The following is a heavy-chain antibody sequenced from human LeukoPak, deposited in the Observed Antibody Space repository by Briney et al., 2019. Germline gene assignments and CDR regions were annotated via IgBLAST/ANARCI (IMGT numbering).Heavy chain of an antibody. CDR2: IYDSGST. V-gene: IGHV4-39*02. Sequence: SETLSLTCTVSGGSIRSSYYYWGWIRQPPGKGLEWIGSIYDSGSTYYNPSLKSRVTISVDTSKNQFSLKLSSVTAADTAVYYCARERELGYCSGGSCYWDFQHWGQGTLVTVSS. CDR3: ARERELGYCSGGSCYWDFQH. D-gene: IGHD2-15*01. CDR1: GGSIRSSYYY. J-gene: IGHJ1*01.